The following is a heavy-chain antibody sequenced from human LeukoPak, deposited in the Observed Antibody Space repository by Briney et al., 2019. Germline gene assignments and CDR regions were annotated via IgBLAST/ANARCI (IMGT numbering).Heavy chain of an antibody. Sequence: ASVTVSCKASGGTFSSYAISWVRQAPGQGREWMGGIIPIFGTANYAQKFQGRVTITTDESTSTAYMELSSLRSEDTAVYYCARTTMVRGVTSYYMDVWGKGTTVTVSS. J-gene: IGHJ6*03. D-gene: IGHD3-10*01. CDR2: IIPIFGTA. CDR3: ARTTMVRGVTSYYMDV. V-gene: IGHV1-69*05. CDR1: GGTFSSYA.